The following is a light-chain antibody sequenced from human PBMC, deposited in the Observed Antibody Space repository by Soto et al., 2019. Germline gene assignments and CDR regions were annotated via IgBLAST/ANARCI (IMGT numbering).Light chain of an antibody. CDR2: DAS. Sequence: AIQLTQSPSSLSASVGDRVTITCRASQGIGSALAWYQQKPGKAPKLLIYDASSLESGVPSRFSGSGSGTDFTLTISSLQPDDFATYYCQQYNTYSTFGQGTRL. CDR1: QGIGSA. V-gene: IGKV1-13*02. J-gene: IGKJ5*01. CDR3: QQYNTYST.